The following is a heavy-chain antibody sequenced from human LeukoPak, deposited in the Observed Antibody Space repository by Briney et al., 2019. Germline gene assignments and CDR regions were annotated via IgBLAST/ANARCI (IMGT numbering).Heavy chain of an antibody. D-gene: IGHD7-27*01. CDR3: ARPQDFGLTGMNAFDI. CDR2: IYPGESDI. Sequence: GESLKISCKASGYTFSDYWIGWVRQMPGEGLEWMGIIYPGESDIRYSPSFQGQVTISADKSISTAYLQWSSLKASDTAMYYCARPQDFGLTGMNAFDIWGQGTMVTVSS. V-gene: IGHV5-51*01. J-gene: IGHJ3*02. CDR1: GYTFSDYW.